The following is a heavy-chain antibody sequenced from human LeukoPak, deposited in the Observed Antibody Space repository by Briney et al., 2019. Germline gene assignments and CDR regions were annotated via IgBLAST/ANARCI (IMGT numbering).Heavy chain of an antibody. CDR2: ISGGGGTT. CDR3: AKRYSQGTFDY. Sequence: PGGSLRLSCAASGFTFGSYAMSWVRQAPGKGLEWVSAISGGGGTTVYADSVKGRFTISRDNSKNTLFLQMNSLRAEDTAIYYCAKRYSQGTFDYWGQGTLVTVSS. J-gene: IGHJ4*02. D-gene: IGHD5-18*01. CDR1: GFTFGSYA. V-gene: IGHV3-23*01.